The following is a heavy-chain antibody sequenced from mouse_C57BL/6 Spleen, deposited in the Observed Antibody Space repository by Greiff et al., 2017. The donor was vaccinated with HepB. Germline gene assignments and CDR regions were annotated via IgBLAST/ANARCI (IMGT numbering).Heavy chain of an antibody. CDR3: ARVVYYGSNFDY. CDR2: ISYDGSN. J-gene: IGHJ2*01. Sequence: EVKLVESGPGLVKPSQSLSLTCSVTGYSITSGYYWNWIRQFPGNKLEWMGYISYDGSNNYNPSLKNRISITRDTSKNQFFLKLNSVTTEDTATYYCARVVYYGSNFDYWGQGTTLTVSS. D-gene: IGHD1-1*01. V-gene: IGHV3-6*01. CDR1: GYSITSGYY.